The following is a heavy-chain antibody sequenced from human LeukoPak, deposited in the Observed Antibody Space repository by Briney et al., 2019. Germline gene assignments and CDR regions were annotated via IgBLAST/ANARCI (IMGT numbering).Heavy chain of an antibody. CDR3: ARTEYYFDH. J-gene: IGHJ4*02. CDR1: GGSFSGYY. CDR2: INHSGST. D-gene: IGHD3-10*01. V-gene: IGHV4-34*01. Sequence: SETLSLTCAVYGGSFSGYYWSWIRQPPGKGLEWIGEINHSGSTNYNPSLKSRVTISVDTSKNQFSLRVSSVTAADTAVYYCARTEYYFDHWGQGTLVTVSS.